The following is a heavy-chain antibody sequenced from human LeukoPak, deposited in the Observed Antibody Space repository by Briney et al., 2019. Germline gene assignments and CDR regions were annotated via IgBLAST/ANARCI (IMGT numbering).Heavy chain of an antibody. D-gene: IGHD1-14*01. CDR1: GYSISSGYY. V-gene: IGHV4-38-2*01. J-gene: IGHJ4*02. CDR2: IYHSGST. Sequence: SETLSLTYAVSGYSISSGYYWGWIRQPPGKGLEWIGSIYHSGSTYYNPSLKSRVTISVDTSKNQFSLKLSSVTAADTAVYYCARLGGRRIFDYWGQGTLVTVSS. CDR3: ARLGGRRIFDY.